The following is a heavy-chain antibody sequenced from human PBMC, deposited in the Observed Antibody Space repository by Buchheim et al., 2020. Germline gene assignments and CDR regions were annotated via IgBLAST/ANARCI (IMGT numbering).Heavy chain of an antibody. CDR1: GFTFSSYG. CDR2: IWYDGSNK. D-gene: IGHD6-19*01. J-gene: IGHJ6*02. CDR3: AREGIAVAGSNYGMDV. V-gene: IGHV3-33*01. Sequence: QVQLVESGGGVVQPGRSLRLSCAASGFTFSSYGMHWVRQAPGKGLEWVAVIWYDGSNKYYADSVKGRFNISRDNSKNTLYLQMNSLRAEDTAVYYCAREGIAVAGSNYGMDVWGQGTT.